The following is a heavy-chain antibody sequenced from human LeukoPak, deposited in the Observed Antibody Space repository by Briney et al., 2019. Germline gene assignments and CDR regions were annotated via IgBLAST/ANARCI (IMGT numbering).Heavy chain of an antibody. CDR1: GASISSYY. D-gene: IGHD4-17*01. Sequence: PSGTLSLTCTVSGASISSYYWSWIRQPPGKGLEWIGYIDYSGSTNYNPSLKSRVTISVDTSKNQFSLKLSSVTAADTAVYYCARHYYSDPFDYWGQGTLVTVSS. V-gene: IGHV4-59*01. CDR3: ARHYYSDPFDY. CDR2: IDYSGST. J-gene: IGHJ4*02.